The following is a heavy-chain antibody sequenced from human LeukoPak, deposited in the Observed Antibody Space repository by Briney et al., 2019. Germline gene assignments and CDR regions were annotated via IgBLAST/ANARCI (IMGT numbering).Heavy chain of an antibody. D-gene: IGHD2-21*02. CDR1: GGSISSGGYS. CDR2: IYHSGST. J-gene: IGHJ4*02. V-gene: IGHV4-30-2*01. CDR3: ARASDCGGDCYYFDY. Sequence: SQTLPLTCAVSGGSISSGGYSWSWIRQPPGTGLEWIGYIYHSGSTYYNPSLKSRVTISVDRSKNQFSLKLSSVTAADTAVYYCARASDCGGDCYYFDYWGQGTLVTVSS.